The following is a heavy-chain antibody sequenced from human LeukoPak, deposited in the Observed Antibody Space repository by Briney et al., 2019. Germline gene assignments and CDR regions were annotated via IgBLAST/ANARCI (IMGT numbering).Heavy chain of an antibody. Sequence: PGGSLRLSCAASGFTFSSYEMNWIRQAPGKGLEWISYISNSGSTKYYADSVKGRSTISRDNAKNSVFLQMNSLRAEDMAVYYCAAVIDYWGQGTLVTVSS. CDR2: ISNSGSTK. CDR3: AAVIDY. CDR1: GFTFSSYE. J-gene: IGHJ4*02. V-gene: IGHV3-48*03.